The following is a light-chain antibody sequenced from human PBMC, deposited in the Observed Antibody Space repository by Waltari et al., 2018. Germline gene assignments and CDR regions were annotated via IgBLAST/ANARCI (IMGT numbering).Light chain of an antibody. CDR3: QQYNSYST. CDR1: QSISSW. J-gene: IGKJ1*01. Sequence: DIQMTKSPSTLSASVGDRVTITCRASQSISSWLAWYQQKPGKAPKLLTYKASSLESWVPSRFSGSGSGTEFTLTISSLQPDDFATYYCQQYNSYSTFGQGTKVEIK. CDR2: KAS. V-gene: IGKV1-5*03.